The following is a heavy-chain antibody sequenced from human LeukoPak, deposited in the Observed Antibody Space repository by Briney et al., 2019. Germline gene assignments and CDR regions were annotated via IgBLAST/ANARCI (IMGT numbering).Heavy chain of an antibody. CDR3: ARYNSGAYYFDY. CDR1: GGSISSSSYY. D-gene: IGHD1-20*01. V-gene: IGHV4-39*07. CDR2: IYYSGST. J-gene: IGHJ4*02. Sequence: SETLSLTFTVSGGSISSSSYYWGWIRQPPGKGLEWIGSIYYSGSTYSNPSLKSRVTISLDTSKNQFSLKLSSVTAADTAVYFCARYNSGAYYFDYWGQGTLVTVSS.